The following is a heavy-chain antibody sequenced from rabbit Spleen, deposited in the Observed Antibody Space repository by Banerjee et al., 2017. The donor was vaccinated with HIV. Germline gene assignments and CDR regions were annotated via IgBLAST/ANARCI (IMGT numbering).Heavy chain of an antibody. CDR2: IYAAKGST. Sequence: QSLEESGGGLVKPGGSLTLSCKASGIDFTKYYITWVRQAPGKGLEWIGIIYAAKGSTDYASWVNGRFTISSDNAQSTVDLKMTSLTAADTATYFCARAIVPWLGLTRLDLWGQGTLVTVS. CDR1: GIDFTKYY. D-gene: IGHD4-1*01. CDR3: ARAIVPWLGLTRLDL. J-gene: IGHJ3*01. V-gene: IGHV1S7*01.